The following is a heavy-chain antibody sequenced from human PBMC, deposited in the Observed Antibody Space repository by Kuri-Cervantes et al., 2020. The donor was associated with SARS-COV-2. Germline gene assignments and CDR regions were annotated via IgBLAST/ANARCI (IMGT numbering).Heavy chain of an antibody. D-gene: IGHD4-23*01. Sequence: ASVKVSCKASGYTFTSYGISWVRQAPGQGLEWMGWISAYNGNTNYAQKLQGRVTMTTDTSTSTAYMELRSLRSDDTAVYYCARESVDREVVDAFDIWGQGTMVTVSS. V-gene: IGHV1-18*01. J-gene: IGHJ3*02. CDR3: ARESVDREVVDAFDI. CDR2: ISAYNGNT. CDR1: GYTFTSYG.